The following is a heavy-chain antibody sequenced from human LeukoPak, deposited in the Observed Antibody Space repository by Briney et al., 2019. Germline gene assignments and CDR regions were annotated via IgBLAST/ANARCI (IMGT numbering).Heavy chain of an antibody. CDR1: GYTFTSYG. CDR2: IIPIFGIA. CDR3: ARDRSYSSGWYKNAFDI. J-gene: IGHJ3*02. V-gene: IGHV1-69*04. D-gene: IGHD6-19*01. Sequence: ASVKVSCKASGYTFTSYGISWVRQAPGQGLEWMGRIIPIFGIANYAQKFQGRVTITADKSTSTAYMELSSLRSEDTAVYYCARDRSYSSGWYKNAFDIWGQGTMVTVSS.